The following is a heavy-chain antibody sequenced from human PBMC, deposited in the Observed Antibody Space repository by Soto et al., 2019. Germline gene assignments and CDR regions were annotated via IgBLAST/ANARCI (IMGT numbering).Heavy chain of an antibody. J-gene: IGHJ4*02. CDR3: ARYSYYYDSRGYRPLDY. Sequence: QVQLQESGPGLVKPSQTLSLPCTVSGGSISSGDYYWSWIRQPPGKGLAWIAYIHYSGSTYYNPSLKSRVTTSVDTSMNQFSLKLSSVTAADTAVYYCARYSYYYDSRGYRPLDYWGQGTLVTVSS. D-gene: IGHD3-22*01. CDR1: GGSISSGDYY. CDR2: IHYSGST. V-gene: IGHV4-30-4*01.